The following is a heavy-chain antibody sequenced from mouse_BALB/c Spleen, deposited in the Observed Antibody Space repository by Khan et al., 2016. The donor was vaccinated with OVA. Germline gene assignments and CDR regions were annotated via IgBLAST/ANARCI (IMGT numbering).Heavy chain of an antibody. J-gene: IGHJ3*01. V-gene: IGHV1S56*01. CDR3: ARDYGYDEGFGY. D-gene: IGHD2-2*01. CDR1: GYTFTSYY. Sequence: QVQLQQPGPELVKPGASVKMSCKASGYTFTSYYIHWVRQRPGQGLEWIGWIYPGDGNTQYNENFKGKTTLTEDKSSSTAYLLISTLTSEDSAIYSCARDYGYDEGFGYWGQGTLVTVSA. CDR2: IYPGDGNT.